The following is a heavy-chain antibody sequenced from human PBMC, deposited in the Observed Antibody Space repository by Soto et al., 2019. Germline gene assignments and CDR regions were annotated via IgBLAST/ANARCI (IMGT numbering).Heavy chain of an antibody. D-gene: IGHD2-2*02. Sequence: ASVKVSCKASGYTFSSYGITWVRQAPGQGLEWMGWISADNGNTKYAQKLQGRLTMTTGTSTSTAYMELRSLRSDDTAVYYCASHCSSTSCYRSPLYGMDVWGQGTTVTVSS. CDR3: ASHCSSTSCYRSPLYGMDV. CDR1: GYTFSSYG. V-gene: IGHV1-18*01. J-gene: IGHJ6*02. CDR2: ISADNGNT.